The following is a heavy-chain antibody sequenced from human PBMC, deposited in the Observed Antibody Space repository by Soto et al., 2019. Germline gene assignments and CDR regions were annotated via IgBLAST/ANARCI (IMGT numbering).Heavy chain of an antibody. D-gene: IGHD4-17*01. CDR2: VNPRSGAT. J-gene: IGHJ4*01. CDR1: GYSFTAYY. CDR3: ATEDFGAYAF. V-gene: IGHV1-2*02. Sequence: QVQLVQSGAEVKKPGASVKVSCKPFGYSFTAYYIHWVRQAPGQGLECMGWVNPRSGATKYAQRFQGRVIMPRDTSVHTVYMEFSGLTSGETAVYYFATEDFGAYAFWGQGTLVTVST.